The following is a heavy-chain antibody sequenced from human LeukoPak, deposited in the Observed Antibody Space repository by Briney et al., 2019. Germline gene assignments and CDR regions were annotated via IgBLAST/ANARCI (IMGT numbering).Heavy chain of an antibody. CDR1: GYTFTDYY. J-gene: IGHJ4*02. V-gene: IGHV1-18*04. CDR2: ISAYNGNT. CDR3: ASGDRYYYDSSGYRY. Sequence: GASVKVSCKASGYTFTDYYIHWVRQAPGQRLEWMGWISAYNGNTNYAQKLQGRVTMTTDTSTSTAYMELRSLRSDDTAVYYCASGDRYYYDSSGYRYWGQGTLVTVSS. D-gene: IGHD3-22*01.